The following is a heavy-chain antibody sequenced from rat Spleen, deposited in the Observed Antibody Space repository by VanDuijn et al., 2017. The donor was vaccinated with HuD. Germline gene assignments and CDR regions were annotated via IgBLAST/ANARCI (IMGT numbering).Heavy chain of an antibody. V-gene: IGHV5-22*01. CDR3: ARHGGYSSYYWYFDF. D-gene: IGHD1-2*01. J-gene: IGHJ1*01. CDR1: GFTFSDYY. Sequence: EVQLVESGGGLVQPGRSLKLSCAASGFTFSDYYMAWVRQAPKKGLEWVASISYEGSSTYYGDSVKGRFTISRDNAKSTLYLQMNSLRSEDTATYYCARHGGYSSYYWYFDFWGPGTMVTVSS. CDR2: ISYEGSST.